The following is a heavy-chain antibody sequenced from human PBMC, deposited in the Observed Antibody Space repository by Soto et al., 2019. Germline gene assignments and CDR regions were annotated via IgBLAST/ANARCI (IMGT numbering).Heavy chain of an antibody. CDR1: GFFLRDFG. V-gene: IGHV3-30*19. CDR3: ARGVYDFWSGYYWTNYYGMDV. Sequence: PGGSLRLSCVASGFFLRDFGMHWVRQAPGKGLEWVAVISYDGSNTYQGESVKGRFTISRDISKNTLYLQMDSLRAEDTAVYYCARGVYDFWSGYYWTNYYGMDVWGQGTTVTVSS. CDR2: ISYDGSNT. D-gene: IGHD3-3*01. J-gene: IGHJ6*02.